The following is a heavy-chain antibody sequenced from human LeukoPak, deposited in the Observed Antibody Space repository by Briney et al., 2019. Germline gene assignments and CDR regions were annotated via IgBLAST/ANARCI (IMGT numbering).Heavy chain of an antibody. Sequence: GASVKVSCKASGFVFTSYGFTWVRQAPGQGLEWMGWISAYNGNTNYAQKLQGRVTMTTDTSTSAAYMELRSLRSDDTAVYYCARPIRTTGQEGGYWGQGTLVTVSS. CDR3: ARPIRTTGQEGGY. CDR2: ISAYNGNT. J-gene: IGHJ4*02. D-gene: IGHD1-14*01. CDR1: GFVFTSYG. V-gene: IGHV1-18*01.